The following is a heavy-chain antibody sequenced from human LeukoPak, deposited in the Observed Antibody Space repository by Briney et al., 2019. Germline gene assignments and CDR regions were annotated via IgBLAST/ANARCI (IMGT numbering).Heavy chain of an antibody. D-gene: IGHD6-19*01. CDR1: GCTFSSYW. V-gene: IGHV3-7*01. Sequence: GGSLRLSCAASGCTFSSYWMSWVRQAPGKGLEWVANIKQDGSEKYYVDSVKGRFTISRDNAKNSLYLQMNSLRAEDTAVYYCARGPAYSSGWYYYYYYYGMDVWGQGTTVTVSS. J-gene: IGHJ6*02. CDR2: IKQDGSEK. CDR3: ARGPAYSSGWYYYYYYYGMDV.